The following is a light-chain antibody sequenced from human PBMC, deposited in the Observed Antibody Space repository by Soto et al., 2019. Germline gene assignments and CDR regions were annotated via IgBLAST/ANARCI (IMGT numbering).Light chain of an antibody. Sequence: QSALTQPASVSGSPGQAITISCTGTSSDVGGYTYVSWYQQHPGKAPKFIIYDVSNRPSGVSKRFSVSKSGNTASLSISGLQAEDEADYDCSSYTTSNTRQIVFGTGTKLTVL. CDR2: DVS. CDR3: SSYTTSNTRQIV. CDR1: SSDVGGYTY. V-gene: IGLV2-14*01. J-gene: IGLJ1*01.